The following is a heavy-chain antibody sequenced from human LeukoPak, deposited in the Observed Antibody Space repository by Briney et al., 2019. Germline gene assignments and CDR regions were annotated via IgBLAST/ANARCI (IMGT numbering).Heavy chain of an antibody. CDR3: AKGSGVTGRPRWFDP. V-gene: IGHV3-9*01. CDR1: GFTFDDYA. D-gene: IGHD2-21*02. J-gene: IGHJ5*02. CDR2: ISWNSGSI. Sequence: PGGSLRLSCAASGFTFDDYAMHWVRQAPGKGLEWVSGISWNSGSIGYADSVKGRFTISRDNSKNTLYLQMNSLRAEDTAVYYCAKGSGVTGRPRWFDPWGQGTLVTVSS.